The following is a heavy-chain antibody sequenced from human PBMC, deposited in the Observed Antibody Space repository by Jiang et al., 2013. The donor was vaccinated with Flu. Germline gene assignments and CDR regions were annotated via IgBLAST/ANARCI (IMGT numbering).Heavy chain of an antibody. V-gene: IGHV4-4*02. CDR3: AQWELQKGFDY. D-gene: IGHD1-26*01. CDR1: GGSISSSNW. CDR2: IYHSGST. J-gene: IGHJ4*02. Sequence: AVSGGSISSSNWWSWVRPAPTGRGVEWIGEIYHSGSTNYNPSLKSRVTISVDKSKNQFSLKLSSVTAADTAVYYCAQWELQKGFDYWGQGTLVTVSS.